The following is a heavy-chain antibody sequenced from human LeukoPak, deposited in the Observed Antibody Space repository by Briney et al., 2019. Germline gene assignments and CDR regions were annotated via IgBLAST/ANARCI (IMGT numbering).Heavy chain of an antibody. CDR2: INWSGGST. V-gene: IGHV3-20*04. J-gene: IGHJ4*02. Sequence: GGSLRLSCAASGFTFDDYGMSWVRQAPGKGLEWVSGINWSGGSTGYADSVKGRFNIFRDNAKNSLYLQMNSLRAEDTAVYYCRRSTSGGNEYFDYWGQGTLVIVSS. CDR3: RRSTSGGNEYFDY. D-gene: IGHD4-23*01. CDR1: GFTFDDYG.